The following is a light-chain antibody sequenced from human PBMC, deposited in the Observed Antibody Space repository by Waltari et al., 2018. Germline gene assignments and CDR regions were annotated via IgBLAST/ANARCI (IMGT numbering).Light chain of an antibody. Sequence: DIVLAQSPGTLSLSPGERATLSCRASQSVSSNYFVWYQQRPGQAPRLLIYGASSRATGIPDRFSGSGSGTDFTLTISRLEPEDFAVYYCQQYGSSPPYTFGQGTKLEIK. CDR1: QSVSSNY. V-gene: IGKV3-20*01. CDR2: GAS. CDR3: QQYGSSPPYT. J-gene: IGKJ2*01.